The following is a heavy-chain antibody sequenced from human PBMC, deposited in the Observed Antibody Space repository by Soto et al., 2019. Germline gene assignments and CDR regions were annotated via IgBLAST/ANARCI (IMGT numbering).Heavy chain of an antibody. Sequence: GGSLRLSCAASGLTFSSYAMSWVRQAPGKGLEWVSAISGSVGSTFYADSVKGRFTISRDNSKNTLFLQMNSLTSEDTAVYYCAGRIAVACTLDYWGQGTRVTVSS. D-gene: IGHD6-19*01. CDR2: ISGSVGST. J-gene: IGHJ4*02. V-gene: IGHV3-23*01. CDR1: GLTFSSYA. CDR3: AGRIAVACTLDY.